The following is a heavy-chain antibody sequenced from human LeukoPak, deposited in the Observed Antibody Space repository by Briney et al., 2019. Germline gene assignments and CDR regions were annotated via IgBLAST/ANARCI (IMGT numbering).Heavy chain of an antibody. V-gene: IGHV3-30-3*01. CDR1: GFTFSDYS. J-gene: IGHJ4*02. CDR2: ISYDGSNK. Sequence: GGSLRLSCAASGFTFSDYSMHWVRQAPGKGLEWVALISYDGSNKYYADSVKGRFTISRDNSKNTLYLQMNSLRAEDTAVYYCAKARRGGMIVVGYFDYWGQGTLVTVSS. D-gene: IGHD3-22*01. CDR3: AKARRGGMIVVGYFDY.